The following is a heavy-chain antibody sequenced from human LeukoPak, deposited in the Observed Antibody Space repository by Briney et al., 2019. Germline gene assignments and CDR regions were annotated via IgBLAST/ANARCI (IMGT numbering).Heavy chain of an antibody. V-gene: IGHV4-39*01. CDR1: GGSISSSSYY. CDR2: IYYSVST. CDR3: ARRVGYCSSTSCYDWDY. D-gene: IGHD2-2*01. Sequence: PSETLSLTCTVSGGSISSSSYYWGWIRQPPGKGLEWIGSIYYSVSTYYNPSLKSRVTISVDTSKNQFSLKLSSVTAADTAVYYCARRVGYCSSTSCYDWDYWGQGTLVTVSS. J-gene: IGHJ4*02.